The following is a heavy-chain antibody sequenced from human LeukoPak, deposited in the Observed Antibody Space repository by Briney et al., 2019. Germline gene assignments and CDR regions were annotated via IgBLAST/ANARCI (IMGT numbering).Heavy chain of an antibody. V-gene: IGHV1-18*01. CDR3: ARALLWFGEPRHIDY. J-gene: IGHJ4*02. CDR2: ITAYNDNT. Sequence: ASVKVSCKASGYTFTSYGISWVRQAPGQGLEWMGWITAYNDNTNYAQKLQGRVTMTTDTSTSTAYMELRSLRYDDTAVYYCARALLWFGEPRHIDYWGQGTLVTASS. D-gene: IGHD3-10*01. CDR1: GYTFTSYG.